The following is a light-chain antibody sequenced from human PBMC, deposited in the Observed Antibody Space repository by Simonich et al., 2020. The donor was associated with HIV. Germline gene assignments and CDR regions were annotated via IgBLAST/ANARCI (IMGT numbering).Light chain of an antibody. Sequence: EIVMTQAPATLSVSPWERATLSCRASQSVNRDLAWYHQEPGQAPRLLIYGASTRATGLPARFSGSGSGTEFTLTISSLQSEDFAVYYCQQYNNWPITFGQGTRLEIK. CDR2: GAS. CDR3: QQYNNWPIT. CDR1: QSVNRD. V-gene: IGKV3-15*01. J-gene: IGKJ5*01.